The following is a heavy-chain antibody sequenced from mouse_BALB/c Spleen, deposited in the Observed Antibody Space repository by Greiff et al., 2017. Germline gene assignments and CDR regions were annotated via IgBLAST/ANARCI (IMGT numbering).Heavy chain of an antibody. CDR1: GYSINSDYA. CDR3: ASSLGRFAY. Sequence: EVKLVESGPGLVKPSQSLSLTCTVTGYSINSDYAWNWIRQFPGNKLEWMGFISYSGSTSSNPSRKSRISITRDTSKNQFFLQLNSVTTEDTATYYWASSLGRFAYWGQGTLVTVSA. CDR2: ISYSGST. V-gene: IGHV3-2*02. J-gene: IGHJ3*01. D-gene: IGHD4-1*01.